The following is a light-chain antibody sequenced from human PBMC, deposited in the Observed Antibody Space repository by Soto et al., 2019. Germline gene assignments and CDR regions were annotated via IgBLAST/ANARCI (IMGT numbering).Light chain of an antibody. J-gene: IGKJ1*01. CDR1: QSVSSSY. V-gene: IGKV3D-20*01. Sequence: EIVLTQSPATLSLSPGERATLSCGASQSVSSSYLAWYQQKPGLAPRLLIYDASSRATGIPDRFSGSGSGTDFTLTISRLEPEDFAVYYCQQYGSSPPLTFGQGTKVDIK. CDR3: QQYGSSPPLT. CDR2: DAS.